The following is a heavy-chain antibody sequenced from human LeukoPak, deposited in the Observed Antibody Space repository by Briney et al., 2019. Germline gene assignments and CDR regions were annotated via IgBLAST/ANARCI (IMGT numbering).Heavy chain of an antibody. CDR1: GGSFSGYY. D-gene: IGHD2-2*01. V-gene: IGHV4-34*01. CDR3: ARGSCSSTSCRRSYYYMDV. CDR2: INHSGST. Sequence: SETLSLTCAVYGGSFSGYYWSWIRQPPGKGLEWIGEINHSGSTNYNPSLKSRVTMSVDTSKNQFSLKLSSVTAADTAVYYCARGSCSSTSCRRSYYYMDVWGKGTTVTVSS. J-gene: IGHJ6*03.